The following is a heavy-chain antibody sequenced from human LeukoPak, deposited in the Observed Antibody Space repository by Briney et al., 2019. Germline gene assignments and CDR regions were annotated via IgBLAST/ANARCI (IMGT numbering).Heavy chain of an antibody. CDR2: ISLAGQT. Sequence: SETLSLTCGVSGGSISGTNWWSWVRQPPGRGLEWIGEISLAGQTNYNPSLNGRVTMSLDKSSNQLSLHLTSVTAADTATYFCSRESGPFCPFGYWGQGTLVIVSS. CDR1: GGSISGTNW. V-gene: IGHV4/OR15-8*02. D-gene: IGHD1-26*01. J-gene: IGHJ4*02. CDR3: SRESGPFCPFGY.